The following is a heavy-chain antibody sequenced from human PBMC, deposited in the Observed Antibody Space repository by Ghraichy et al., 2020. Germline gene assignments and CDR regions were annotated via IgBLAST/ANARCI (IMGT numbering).Heavy chain of an antibody. J-gene: IGHJ4*02. D-gene: IGHD3-10*01. CDR3: VSDLVRGVPFEY. V-gene: IGHV3-7*03. Sequence: GSLRLSCVASGFTFSSYWMSWVRQAPGKGLEWVANIKQDGSEKYYVDSAKGRFTISRDNAKNSLYLQMNSLRAEDTAVYHCVSDLVRGVPFEYWGQGTLVTVSS. CDR2: IKQDGSEK. CDR1: GFTFSSYW.